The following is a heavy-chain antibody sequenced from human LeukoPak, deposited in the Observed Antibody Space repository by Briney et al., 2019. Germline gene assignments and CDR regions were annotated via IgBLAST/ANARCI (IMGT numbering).Heavy chain of an antibody. J-gene: IGHJ4*02. Sequence: PGGSLRLSCAASGITFSTYAMTWVRQAPGKGLEWVSAIGTAGDPHYSDSVRGRFTISRDNSKNTLSLQMNNLRAEDTAIYYCAKDWSCDYWGQGTLVTVSS. CDR3: AKDWSCDY. D-gene: IGHD3-10*01. CDR1: GITFSTYA. CDR2: IGTAGDP. V-gene: IGHV3-23*01.